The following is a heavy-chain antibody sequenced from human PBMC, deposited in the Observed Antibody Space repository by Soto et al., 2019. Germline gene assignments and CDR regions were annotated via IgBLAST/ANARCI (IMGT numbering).Heavy chain of an antibody. CDR2: ISYDGHYE. CDR1: GFTFSNYP. Sequence: QVQLVESGGGVVQPGRSLRLSCAASGFTFSNYPLHWVRQAPGKGLEWVAVISYDGHYEYYADSVKGRFTISRDNSKNPLFLQMNSLRVDDTAVYYCARASVAGTWGYYLDYWGQGALVTVSS. D-gene: IGHD6-19*01. J-gene: IGHJ4*02. CDR3: ARASVAGTWGYYLDY. V-gene: IGHV3-30-3*01.